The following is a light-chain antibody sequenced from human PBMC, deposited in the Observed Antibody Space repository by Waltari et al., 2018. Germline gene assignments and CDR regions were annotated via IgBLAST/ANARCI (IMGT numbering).Light chain of an antibody. CDR2: DAS. V-gene: IGKV3-15*01. J-gene: IGKJ1*01. CDR1: LSANNK. CDR3: HQYTNWPGT. Sequence: EIVMTQSPVTLSVSPGERATLSCSASLSANNKLAWYQQKPGQAPRPLIFDASTRATGIPARFSGSGSGTEFTLTISSMQSEDFAVYYCHQYTNWPGTFGQGTKVEIK.